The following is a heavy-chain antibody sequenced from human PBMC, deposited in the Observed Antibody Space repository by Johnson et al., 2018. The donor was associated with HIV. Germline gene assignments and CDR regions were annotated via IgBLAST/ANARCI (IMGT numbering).Heavy chain of an antibody. CDR1: GFTFNDYG. CDR3: AREGKYLAGAEDAFDI. CDR2: INLNGGST. J-gene: IGHJ3*02. V-gene: IGHV3-20*04. Sequence: EVLLVESGGGVVRPGGSLRLSCVASGFTFNDYGMSWVRHAPGKGLEWVFGINLNGGSTGDADSAMVRLTISRDNSKNTLYLQMNSLRAEDTAVYYCAREGKYLAGAEDAFDIWGQGTMVTVSS. D-gene: IGHD2/OR15-2a*01.